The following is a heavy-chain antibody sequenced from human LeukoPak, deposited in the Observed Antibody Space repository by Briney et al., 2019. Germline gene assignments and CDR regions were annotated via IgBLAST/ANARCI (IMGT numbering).Heavy chain of an antibody. D-gene: IGHD3-10*01. CDR3: ARVPLNPIWFGELLWGPPYDY. CDR2: ISAYNGNT. J-gene: IGHJ4*02. CDR1: GYTFTSYG. Sequence: ASVKVSCTASGYTFTSYGISWVRQAPGQGLEWMGWISAYNGNTNYAQKLQGRVTMTTDTSTSTAYMELRSLRSDDTAVYYCARVPLNPIWFGELLWGPPYDYWGQGTLVTVSS. V-gene: IGHV1-18*01.